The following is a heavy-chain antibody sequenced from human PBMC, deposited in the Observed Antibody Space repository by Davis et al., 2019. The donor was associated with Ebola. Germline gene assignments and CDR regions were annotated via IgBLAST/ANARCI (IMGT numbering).Heavy chain of an antibody. D-gene: IGHD6-19*01. J-gene: IGHJ6*04. Sequence: GESLKISCAASGFTFSSYWMNWVRQAPGKGLEWVSSISSSSSYIYYADSVKGRFTISRDNAKNSLYLQMNSLRAEDTAVYYCARAPRIAVAGYYYYYGMDVWGKGTTVTVSS. CDR3: ARAPRIAVAGYYYYYGMDV. V-gene: IGHV3-21*01. CDR1: GFTFSSYW. CDR2: ISSSSSYI.